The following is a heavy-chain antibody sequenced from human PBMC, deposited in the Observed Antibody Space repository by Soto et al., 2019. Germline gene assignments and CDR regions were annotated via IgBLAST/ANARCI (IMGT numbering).Heavy chain of an antibody. D-gene: IGHD2-21*01. V-gene: IGHV3-23*01. Sequence: GGSLRLSCAASGFTFNNSAMTWVRQAPGQGLEWVASISENGGSRGGAYYADSVKGRFTISRDNSKNTLYLQVDSLTGADTAVYYCASAKAVVIAPLGIWGQGALVTVSS. CDR3: ASAKAVVIAPLGI. CDR1: GFTFNNSA. CDR2: ISENGGSRGGA. J-gene: IGHJ3*02.